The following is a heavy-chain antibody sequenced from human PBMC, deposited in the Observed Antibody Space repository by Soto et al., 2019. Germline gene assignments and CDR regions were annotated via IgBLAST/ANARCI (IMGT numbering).Heavy chain of an antibody. CDR3: ARGIGYCSSTNCYSSRHLRFDS. J-gene: IGHJ4*02. D-gene: IGHD2-2*01. V-gene: IGHV4-34*01. CDR1: GGSFSGYY. CDR2: INHSGTT. Sequence: QVQLQQWVAGLLKTSETLSLTCAVYGGSFSGYYWTWIRQTPGKGLEWIGEINHSGTTKDNPSLKSQVTLSIDTSTNQFSLRVTSVTAEDTAVYFCARGIGYCSSTNCYSSRHLRFDSGGQGSLVTVSS.